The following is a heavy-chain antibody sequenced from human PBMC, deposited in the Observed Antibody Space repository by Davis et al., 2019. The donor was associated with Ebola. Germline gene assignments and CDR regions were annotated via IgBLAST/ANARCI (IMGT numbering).Heavy chain of an antibody. CDR2: IYHSGST. V-gene: IGHV4-4*02. D-gene: IGHD3-22*01. CDR3: ARGTTYYYDSSGYYSYGMDV. J-gene: IGHJ6*02. Sequence: MPSETLSLTCAVSGGSISSSNWWSWVRQPPGKGLEWIGEIYHSGSTNYNPSLKSRVTISVDKSKNQFSLKLSSVTAADTAVYYCARGTTYYYDSSGYYSYGMDVWGQGTTVTVSS. CDR1: GGSISSSNW.